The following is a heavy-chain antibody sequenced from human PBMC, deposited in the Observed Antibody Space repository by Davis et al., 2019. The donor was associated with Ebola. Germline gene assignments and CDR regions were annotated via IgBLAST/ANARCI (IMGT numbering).Heavy chain of an antibody. CDR2: MNPNSGNT. CDR3: ARGEGLRDYYGMDV. CDR1: GYTFTSYD. J-gene: IGHJ6*02. Sequence: ASVKVSCKASGYTFTSYDINWVRQATGQGLEWMGWMNPNSGNTGYAQKFQGRVTMTRNTSISTAYMELSSLRSEDTAVYYCARGEGLRDYYGMDVWGQGTTVTVSS. V-gene: IGHV1-8*01. D-gene: IGHD5/OR15-5a*01.